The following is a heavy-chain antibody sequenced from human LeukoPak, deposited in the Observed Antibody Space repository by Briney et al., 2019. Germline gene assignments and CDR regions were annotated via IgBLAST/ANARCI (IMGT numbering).Heavy chain of an antibody. CDR3: ARDFGRDCSSTSCYNTRYYYYMDV. Sequence: ASVKVSCKASGYTFTSYGISWVRQAPGQGLEWMGWISAYNGNTNYAQKLQGRVTMTTDTSTSTAYMELRSLRSDDTVVYYRARDFGRDCSSTSCYNTRYYYYMDVWGKGTTVTVSS. CDR1: GYTFTSYG. J-gene: IGHJ6*03. CDR2: ISAYNGNT. D-gene: IGHD2-2*02. V-gene: IGHV1-18*01.